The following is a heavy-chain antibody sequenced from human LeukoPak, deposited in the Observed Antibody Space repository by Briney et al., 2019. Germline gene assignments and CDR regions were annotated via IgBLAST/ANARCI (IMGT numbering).Heavy chain of an antibody. D-gene: IGHD6-19*01. CDR3: GRRQSSGWFDY. Sequence: NPGESLKISCKGSEYSFTSYWVGWVRQMPGKGLEWMGIIYPGDSETRYSPAFQGQVAISADKSISTAYLQWSSLKASDTAMYYCGRRQSSGWFDYWGQGTPVTVSS. CDR1: EYSFTSYW. CDR2: IYPGDSET. J-gene: IGHJ5*01. V-gene: IGHV5-51*01.